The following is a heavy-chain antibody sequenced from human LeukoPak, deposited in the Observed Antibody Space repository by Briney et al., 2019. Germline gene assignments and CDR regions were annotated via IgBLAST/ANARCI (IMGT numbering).Heavy chain of an antibody. CDR3: ARDGSKWNFDY. J-gene: IGHJ4*02. Sequence: ASVKVSCKASGYTFTSHGISWVRQAPGQGLEWMGRIIPSGDTTHYAQKLQGRVSITRDTSTSTVYMVLSSLTSEDTAVYYCARDGSKWNFDYWGQGTLVTVSS. CDR1: GYTFTSHG. CDR2: IIPSGDTT. V-gene: IGHV1-46*04. D-gene: IGHD6-13*01.